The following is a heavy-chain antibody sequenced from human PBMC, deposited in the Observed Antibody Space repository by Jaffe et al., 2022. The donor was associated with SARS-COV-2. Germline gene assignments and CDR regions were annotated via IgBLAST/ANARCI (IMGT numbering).Heavy chain of an antibody. V-gene: IGHV1-18*01. CDR3: ARGTTDFWSGYSRYYFDY. Sequence: QVQLVQSGAEVKKPGASVKVSCKASGYTFTSYGISWVRQAPGQGLEWMGWISAYNGNTNYAQKLQGRVTMTTDTSTSTAYMELRSLRSDDTAVYYCARGTTDFWSGYSRYYFDYWGQGTLVTVSS. CDR1: GYTFTSYG. CDR2: ISAYNGNT. J-gene: IGHJ4*02. D-gene: IGHD3-3*01.